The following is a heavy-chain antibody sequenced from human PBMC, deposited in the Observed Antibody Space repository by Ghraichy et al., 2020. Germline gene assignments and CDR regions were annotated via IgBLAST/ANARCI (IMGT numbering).Heavy chain of an antibody. CDR3: ARQSRVYSYGIGGGLFDY. Sequence: GESLNISCKGSGYSFTSYWIGWVRQMPGKGLEWMGIIYPGDSDTRYSPSFQGQVTISADKSISTAYLQWSSLKASDTAMYYCARQSRVYSYGIGGGLFDYWGQGTLVTVSS. CDR1: GYSFTSYW. V-gene: IGHV5-51*01. D-gene: IGHD5-18*01. CDR2: IYPGDSDT. J-gene: IGHJ4*02.